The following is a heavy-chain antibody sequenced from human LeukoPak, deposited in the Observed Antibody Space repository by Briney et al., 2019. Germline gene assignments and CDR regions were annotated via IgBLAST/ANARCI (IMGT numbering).Heavy chain of an antibody. V-gene: IGHV4-59*01. Sequence: PSETLSLTCTVSGGSISSYYWSWIRQPPGKGLEWIGYIYYSGSTNYNPSLKSRVTISVDTSKNQFSLKLSSVTAADTAVYYCARWTGRQGYNWFDPWGQGTLVTVSS. D-gene: IGHD3/OR15-3a*01. CDR3: ARWTGRQGYNWFDP. J-gene: IGHJ5*02. CDR1: GGSISSYY. CDR2: IYYSGST.